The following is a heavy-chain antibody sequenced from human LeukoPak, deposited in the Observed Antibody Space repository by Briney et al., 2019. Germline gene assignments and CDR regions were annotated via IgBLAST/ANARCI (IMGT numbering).Heavy chain of an antibody. J-gene: IGHJ3*02. CDR3: ARDWHILTGYDDLDI. V-gene: IGHV1-18*01. Sequence: ASVKVSCKASGYTFSNYGISWVRQAPGQGLEWMGWISTYNGNPKYGQKYQGRVTMTTDTSTSTAYMDLRNLRSDDTAVYYCARDWHILTGYDDLDIWGQGTMVTVSS. CDR1: GYTFSNYG. D-gene: IGHD3-9*01. CDR2: ISTYNGNP.